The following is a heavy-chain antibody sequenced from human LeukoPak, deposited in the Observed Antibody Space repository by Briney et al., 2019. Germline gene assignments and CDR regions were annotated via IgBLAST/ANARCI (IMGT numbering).Heavy chain of an antibody. CDR2: IYYSGST. CDR1: GGSISSYY. J-gene: IGHJ3*02. V-gene: IGHV4-59*08. Sequence: SETLSLTCTVSGGSISSYYWSWIRQPPGKGLEWIGYIYYSGSTSYNPSLKSRVTTSVDTSKKKFSLKLSSVTAADTAVYYCARWLGDAFDIWGQGTMVTVSS. CDR3: ARWLGDAFDI. D-gene: IGHD6-19*01.